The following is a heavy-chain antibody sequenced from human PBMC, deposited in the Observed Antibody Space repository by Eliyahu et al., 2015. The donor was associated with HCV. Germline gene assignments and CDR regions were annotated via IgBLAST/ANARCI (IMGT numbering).Heavy chain of an antibody. CDR2: ISGSGDAT. Sequence: EVQLLESGGGLVQPGGSLRLXCAASGFTFDSYAMNWVRQAPGKGLEWVAAISGSGDATDYADSVNGRFSISRDNSKNILYLQMESLRAEDTAVYYCAKDLTSGPWGDHDPFDIWGQGTRVTVS. CDR1: GFTFDSYA. J-gene: IGHJ3*02. D-gene: IGHD2-21*01. V-gene: IGHV3-23*01. CDR3: AKDLTSGPWGDHDPFDI.